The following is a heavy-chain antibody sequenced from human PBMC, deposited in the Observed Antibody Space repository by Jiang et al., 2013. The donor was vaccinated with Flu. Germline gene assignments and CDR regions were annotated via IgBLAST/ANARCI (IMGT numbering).Heavy chain of an antibody. CDR3: ARDPAPQQWFDY. J-gene: IGHJ4*02. Sequence: VQLLESGGGLVQPGGSLRLSCAASGFTFSSYWIHWVRQAPGKGLEWVSRINSDGSSTTYADSVKGRFTISRDNAKNTLYLQMNSLRVEDTAVYFCARDPAPQQWFDYWGQGTLVTVSS. CDR1: GFTFSSYW. CDR2: INSDGSST. D-gene: IGHD6-19*01. V-gene: IGHV3-74*01.